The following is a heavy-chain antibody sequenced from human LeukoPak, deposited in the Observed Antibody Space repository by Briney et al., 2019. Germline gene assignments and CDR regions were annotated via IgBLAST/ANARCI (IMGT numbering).Heavy chain of an antibody. D-gene: IGHD3-22*01. CDR3: AKDADYDSSGYLDY. Sequence: GGSLRLSCAASGFAFCSYGMHWVRQAPGKGLECVAFIRFDGNSKYYADSVKGRFTISRDNSKNTLYLQMNSLRAEDTAVYFCAKDADYDSSGYLDYWGQGTLVTVSS. CDR2: IRFDGNSK. CDR1: GFAFCSYG. J-gene: IGHJ4*02. V-gene: IGHV3-30*02.